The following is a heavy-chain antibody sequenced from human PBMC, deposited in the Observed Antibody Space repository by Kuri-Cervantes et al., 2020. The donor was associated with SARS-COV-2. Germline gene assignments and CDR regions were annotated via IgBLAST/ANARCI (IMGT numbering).Heavy chain of an antibody. V-gene: IGHV1-24*01. CDR1: GYTLTELS. D-gene: IGHD2-21*01. J-gene: IGHJ3*02. CDR3: ATGIPTRLFGQELKKDDLDI. CDR2: FDPGDGET. Sequence: ASVKVSCKVSGYTLTELSMHWVRQAPGKGLEWMGGFDPGDGETIYEQKCQVRVTMTEYTSTDTTHMELSRLRSEDTAVYYCATGIPTRLFGQELKKDDLDIWGQGTTVTVSS.